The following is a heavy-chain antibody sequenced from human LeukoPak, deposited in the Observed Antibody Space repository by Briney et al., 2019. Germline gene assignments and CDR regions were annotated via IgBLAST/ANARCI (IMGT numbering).Heavy chain of an antibody. CDR2: SSAYNGKT. CDR1: GYTFTTYG. J-gene: IGHJ4*02. CDR3: ARDGTSSWYVY. V-gene: IGHV1-18*03. D-gene: IGHD6-13*01. Sequence: GASVKVSCKASGYTFTTYGISWVRQAPGQGLEWMGWSSAYNGKTTYAQKFQGRVTMTTDTSTTTAYMELRSLRSDDMAVYYCARDGTSSWYVYWGQGTLVTVSS.